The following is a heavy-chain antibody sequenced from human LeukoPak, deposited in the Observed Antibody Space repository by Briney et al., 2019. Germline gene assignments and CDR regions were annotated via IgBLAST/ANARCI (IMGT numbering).Heavy chain of an antibody. CDR2: IKSKTDGGTT. Sequence: GGSLRLSCAASGFTFSNAWMSWVRQAPGKGLEWVGRIKSKTDGGTTDYAAPVKGRFTISRDDSKNTLYLQMNSLKTEDTAAYYCTTVQSIRSGWSRFDYWGQGTLVTVSS. CDR1: GFTFSNAW. J-gene: IGHJ4*02. CDR3: TTVQSIRSGWSRFDY. D-gene: IGHD6-19*01. V-gene: IGHV3-15*01.